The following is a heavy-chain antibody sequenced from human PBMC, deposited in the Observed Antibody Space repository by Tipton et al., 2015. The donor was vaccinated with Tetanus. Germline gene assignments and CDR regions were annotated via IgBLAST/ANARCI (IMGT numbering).Heavy chain of an antibody. D-gene: IGHD2-15*01. CDR2: MFPQFGTS. CDR1: GYTFTGYY. V-gene: IGHV1-69*06. Sequence: QSGAEVKKPGASVKVSCKASGYTFTGYYMHWVRQAPGQGLEWLGGMFPQFGTSNYAPKFQDRVTITADTSTDTVYMDLSSLRFDDSAIYYCVRPDRYCSGGSCSLALDSWGQGPLITVSS. J-gene: IGHJ4*02. CDR3: VRPDRYCSGGSCSLALDS.